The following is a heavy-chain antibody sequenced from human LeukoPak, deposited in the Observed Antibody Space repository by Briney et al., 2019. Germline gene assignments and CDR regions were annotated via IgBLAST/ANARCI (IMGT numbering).Heavy chain of an antibody. Sequence: GGSLRLSCAASGFSFSSYPMHWVRQAPGKGLEWVALISYDGSNRYYADSVKGRFTISRDHSNNTLYLQMNSLRIEDTAVYYCAKDYHFCSGAICYFFDHWGQGTLVTVSS. CDR1: GFSFSSYP. J-gene: IGHJ4*02. D-gene: IGHD2-15*01. CDR3: AKDYHFCSGAICYFFDH. V-gene: IGHV3-30*04. CDR2: ISYDGSNR.